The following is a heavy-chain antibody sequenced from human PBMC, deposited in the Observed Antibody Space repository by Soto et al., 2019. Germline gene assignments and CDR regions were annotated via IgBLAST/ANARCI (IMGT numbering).Heavy chain of an antibody. CDR3: ARDHRHDYDTSGRFDS. CDR1: GYTFTSYA. V-gene: IGHV1-18*01. D-gene: IGHD3-22*01. CDR2: ISVNNGNT. J-gene: IGHJ4*02. Sequence: QVQLVQSGAEVKKPGASVKVSCKASGYTFTSYAISWVRQAPGQGLEWMGWISVNNGNTNYAQKLQDRVTMSADTSTSTAYMELRSLISDDSAVYYCARDHRHDYDTSGRFDSWGQGTLVTVSS.